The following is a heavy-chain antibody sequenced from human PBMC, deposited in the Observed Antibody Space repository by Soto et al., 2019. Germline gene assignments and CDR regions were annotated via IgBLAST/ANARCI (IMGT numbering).Heavy chain of an antibody. J-gene: IGHJ6*02. V-gene: IGHV1-18*04. CDR3: ARDLYDFWSGYYKGSGDIGPPNYGMDV. Sequence: ASVKVSCKASGYTFTSYGISWVRQAPGQGLEWMGWISAYNGNTNYAQKLQGRVTMTTDTSTSTAYMELRSLRSDETAVYYCARDLYDFWSGYYKGSGDIGPPNYGMDVWGQGTTVTVSS. CDR1: GYTFTSYG. D-gene: IGHD3-3*01. CDR2: ISAYNGNT.